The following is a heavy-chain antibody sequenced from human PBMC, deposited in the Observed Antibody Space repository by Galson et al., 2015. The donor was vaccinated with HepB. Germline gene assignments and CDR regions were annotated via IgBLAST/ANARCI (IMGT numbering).Heavy chain of an antibody. Sequence: SLRLSCAASGFTFSSYGMHWVRQAPGKGLEWVAVISYDGSNKYYADSVKGRFTISRDNSKNTLYLQMNSLRAEDTAVYYCARNYGDYYYYGVDVWGQGTTVTVSS. CDR1: GFTFSSYG. D-gene: IGHD4-17*01. CDR2: ISYDGSNK. J-gene: IGHJ6*02. CDR3: ARNYGDYYYYGVDV. V-gene: IGHV3-30*03.